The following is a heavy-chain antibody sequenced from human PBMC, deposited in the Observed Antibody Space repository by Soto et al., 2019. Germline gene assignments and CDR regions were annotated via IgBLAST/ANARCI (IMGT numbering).Heavy chain of an antibody. CDR2: IDWDDDK. V-gene: IGHV2-70*01. CDR3: ARAYYDILTGYYNWFDP. Sequence: GSGPTLVNPTQTLTLTCTFSGFSLSTSGMCVSWIRQPPGKALEWLALIDWDDDKYYRTSLKTRLTISKDTSKNQVVLTMTNMDPVDTATYYCARAYYDILTGYYNWFDPWGQGTLVTVSS. J-gene: IGHJ5*02. CDR1: GFSLSTSGMC. D-gene: IGHD3-9*01.